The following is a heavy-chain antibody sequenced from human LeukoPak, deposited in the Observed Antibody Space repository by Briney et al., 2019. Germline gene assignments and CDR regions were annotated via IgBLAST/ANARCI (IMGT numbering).Heavy chain of an antibody. V-gene: IGHV3-48*03. J-gene: IGHJ3*02. CDR1: GFTFSSYE. CDR3: AKTYGGNSEAAFDI. D-gene: IGHD4-23*01. CDR2: ISSSGSTI. Sequence: GGSLRLSCAASGFTFSSYEMNWVRQAPGKGLEWVSYISSSGSTIYYADSVKGRFTISRDNAKNSLYLQMNSLRAEDTAVYYCAKTYGGNSEAAFDIWGQGTMVTVSS.